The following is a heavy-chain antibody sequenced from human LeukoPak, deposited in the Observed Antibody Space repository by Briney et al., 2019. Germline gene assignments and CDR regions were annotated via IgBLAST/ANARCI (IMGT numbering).Heavy chain of an antibody. CDR2: IRQDGSEK. V-gene: IGHV3-7*01. Sequence: PGGSLRLSCAASGFTFSNYWMSWVRQAPGRGLEWVANIRQDGSEKYYVDSVKGRFTISRDNAKNSLYLQMNSLRAEDTAVYYCARDQGVAVAGTFDYWGQGTLVTVSS. J-gene: IGHJ4*02. D-gene: IGHD6-19*01. CDR3: ARDQGVAVAGTFDY. CDR1: GFTFSNYW.